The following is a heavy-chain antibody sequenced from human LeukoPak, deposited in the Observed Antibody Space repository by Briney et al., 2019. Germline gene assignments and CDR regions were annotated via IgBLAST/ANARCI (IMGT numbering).Heavy chain of an antibody. CDR1: RFTVSSNY. J-gene: IGHJ4*02. CDR2: IFKSGAT. D-gene: IGHD5-12*01. CDR3: ASLIVATIGNEGDY. Sequence: PGGSLRLSCAASRFTVSSNYMSWVRQAPGKGLYWVSAIFKSGATYYADSVKGRFTISRDDSKNTVYLQMNSLRVEDTAVYYCASLIVATIGNEGDYWGQGTLVTVSS. V-gene: IGHV3-66*01.